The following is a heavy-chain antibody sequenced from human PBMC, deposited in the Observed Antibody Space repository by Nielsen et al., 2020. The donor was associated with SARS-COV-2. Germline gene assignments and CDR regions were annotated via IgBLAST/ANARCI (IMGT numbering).Heavy chain of an antibody. V-gene: IGHV1-69*13. CDR1: GGTFSSYA. CDR3: ARVAPSYYDSSGYYSNWFDP. CDR2: IIPIFGTA. Sequence: SVKVSCKASGGTFSSYAISWVRQAPGQGLEWMGGIIPIFGTANYAQKFQGRVTITADESTSTAYMELSSLRSEDTAVYYCARVAPSYYDSSGYYSNWFDPWGQGTLVTVSS. D-gene: IGHD3-22*01. J-gene: IGHJ5*02.